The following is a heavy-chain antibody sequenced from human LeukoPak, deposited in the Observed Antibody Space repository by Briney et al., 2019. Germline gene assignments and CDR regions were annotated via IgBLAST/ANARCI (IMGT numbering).Heavy chain of an antibody. Sequence: GGSLRLSCAASGFTFSYYGMHWVRQAPGKGLEWVAVIWSDGSTKYYADSVKGRFTISRDNSKNTLYLQMNSLRAEDTALYYCATSGGTSYWYFDLWGRGTLATVSS. V-gene: IGHV3-33*01. CDR3: ATSGGTSYWYFDL. J-gene: IGHJ2*01. CDR2: IWSDGSTK. D-gene: IGHD4-23*01. CDR1: GFTFSYYG.